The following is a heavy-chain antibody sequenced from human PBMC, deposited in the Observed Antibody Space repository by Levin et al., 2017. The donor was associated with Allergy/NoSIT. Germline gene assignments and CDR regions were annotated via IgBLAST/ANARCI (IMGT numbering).Heavy chain of an antibody. CDR2: IYPGDSDT. V-gene: IGHV5-51*01. D-gene: IGHD3-22*01. J-gene: IGHJ4*02. CDR3: ARLYYYDSSGYYGALLDY. CDR1: GSSFTSYW. Sequence: GGSLRLSCKGSGSSFTSYWIGWVRQMPGKGLEWMGIIYPGDSDTRYSPSFQGQVTISADKSISTAYLQWSSLKASDTAMYYCARLYYYDSSGYYGALLDYWGQGTLVTVSS.